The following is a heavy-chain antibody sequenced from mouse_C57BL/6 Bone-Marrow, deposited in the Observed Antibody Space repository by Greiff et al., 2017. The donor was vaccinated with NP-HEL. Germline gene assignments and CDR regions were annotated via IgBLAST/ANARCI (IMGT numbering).Heavy chain of an antibody. CDR2: IYPRSGNT. CDR3: ARKFYYYSSSWGLAY. Sequence: QVQLQQSGAELARPGASVKLSCKASGYTFTSYGISWVKQRTGQGLEWIGEIYPRSGNTYYNEKFKGKATLTADKSSSTAYMELRSLTSEDSAVYVYARKFYYYSSSWGLAYWGQGTLVTVSA. V-gene: IGHV1-81*01. J-gene: IGHJ3*01. CDR1: GYTFTSYG. D-gene: IGHD1-1*01.